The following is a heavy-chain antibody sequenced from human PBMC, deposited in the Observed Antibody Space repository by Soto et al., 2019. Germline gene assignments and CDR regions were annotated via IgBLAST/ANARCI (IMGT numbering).Heavy chain of an antibody. CDR3: AREKGAAAGNYYYYYGMDV. CDR1: GGSFSGYY. Sequence: SETLSLTCAVYGGSFSGYYWSWIRQPPGKGLEWIGEINHSGSTNYNPSLKSRVTISVVTSKNQFSLKLSSVTAADTAVYYCAREKGAAAGNYYYYYGMDVWGQGTTVTVSS. D-gene: IGHD6-13*01. J-gene: IGHJ6*02. CDR2: INHSGST. V-gene: IGHV4-34*01.